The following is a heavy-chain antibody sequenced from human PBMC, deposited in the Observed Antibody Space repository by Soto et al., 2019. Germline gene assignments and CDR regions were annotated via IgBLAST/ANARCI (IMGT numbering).Heavy chain of an antibody. Sequence: SETLSLTCTVSGDSITSNSYFWAWIRQPPGKGLEWIGSIYYSGSINYNPSLKSRVTISVDTSNNQFSLKLSSVTAADTAVYYCARAYYDRSGYAVDPWGQGTLVTVSS. D-gene: IGHD3-22*01. CDR2: IYYSGSI. CDR1: GDSITSNSYF. V-gene: IGHV4-39*07. CDR3: ARAYYDRSGYAVDP. J-gene: IGHJ5*02.